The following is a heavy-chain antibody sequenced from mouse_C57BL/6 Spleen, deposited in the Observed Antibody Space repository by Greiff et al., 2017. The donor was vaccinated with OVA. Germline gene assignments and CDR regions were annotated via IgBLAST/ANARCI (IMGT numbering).Heavy chain of an antibody. J-gene: IGHJ3*01. CDR3: AREGTAQATRSWFAY. V-gene: IGHV5-4*01. CDR1: GFTFSSYA. Sequence: EVQLVESGGGLVKPGGSLKLSCAASGFTFSSYAMSWVRQTPEKRLECVATISDGGSYTYYPDNVKGRFTISRDNAKNNLYLQMSHLKSEDTAMYYCAREGTAQATRSWFAYWGQGTLVTVSA. CDR2: ISDGGSYT. D-gene: IGHD3-2*02.